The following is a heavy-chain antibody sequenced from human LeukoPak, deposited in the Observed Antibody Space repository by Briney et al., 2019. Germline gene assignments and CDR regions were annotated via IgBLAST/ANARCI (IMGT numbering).Heavy chain of an antibody. Sequence: GGSLRLSCAASGFTFSSYEMNWVRQAPGKELEWVSYISSSGSTIYYADSVKGRFTISRDNAKNSLYLQMNSLRAEDTAVYYCARSKARYIAVAVNFDYWGQGTLVTVSS. CDR3: ARSKARYIAVAVNFDY. J-gene: IGHJ4*02. CDR1: GFTFSSYE. V-gene: IGHV3-48*03. CDR2: ISSSGSTI. D-gene: IGHD6-19*01.